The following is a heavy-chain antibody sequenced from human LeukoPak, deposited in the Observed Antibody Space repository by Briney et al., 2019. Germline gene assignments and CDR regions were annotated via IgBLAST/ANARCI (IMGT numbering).Heavy chain of an antibody. V-gene: IGHV1-18*04. D-gene: IGHD6-19*01. CDR1: GYTFTGYY. CDR3: ARQSYSSGWNFDY. J-gene: IGHJ4*02. Sequence: ASVKVSCKASGYTFTGYYMHWVRQAPGQGLEWMGWISVLNGNTNYAQKLQGRVTMTTDTSTSTAYMELRSLRSDDTAVYYCARQSYSSGWNFDYWGQGTLVTVSS. CDR2: ISVLNGNT.